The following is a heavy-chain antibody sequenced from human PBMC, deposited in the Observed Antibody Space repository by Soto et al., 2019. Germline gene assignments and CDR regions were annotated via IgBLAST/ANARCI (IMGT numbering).Heavy chain of an antibody. CDR3: AGGPAGTAVLFPFGL. V-gene: IGHV4-59*01. CDR1: GAITSDFY. J-gene: IGHJ4*03. Sequence: SETLSLTCTVSGAITSDFYWSWVRQSPQKGLEWIGYIYYTGHTNYNPSLKSRVTISMDTSMTQISLKLTAMTAADSAVYYCAGGPAGTAVLFPFGLWRQGTMVTVSS. D-gene: IGHD3-3*01. CDR2: IYYTGHT.